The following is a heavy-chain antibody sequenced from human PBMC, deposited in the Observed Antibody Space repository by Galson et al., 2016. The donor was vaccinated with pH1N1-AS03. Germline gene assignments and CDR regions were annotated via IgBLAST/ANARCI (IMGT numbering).Heavy chain of an antibody. Sequence: PALVKPTQTLTLTCTFSGFSLRTSGMRVSWFRQPPGRALEWLARIDWDDDTFYSPSLKTRLTIPKDTSKNQVVLKMTNMDPVGTATYFCARSVLHIATVQGVGLQRGACDVWGQGTRVVVSS. V-gene: IGHV2-70*04. D-gene: IGHD3-10*01. CDR2: IDWDDDT. CDR1: GFSLRTSGMR. CDR3: ARSVLHIATVQGVGLQRGACDV. J-gene: IGHJ3*01.